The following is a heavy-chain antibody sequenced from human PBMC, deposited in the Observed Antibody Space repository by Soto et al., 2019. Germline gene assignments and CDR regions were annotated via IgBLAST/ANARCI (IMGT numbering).Heavy chain of an antibody. J-gene: IGHJ6*02. CDR2: INTYNGNT. V-gene: IGHV1-18*01. CDR3: ARVWIAAAGTAISDYYYGMDV. CDR1: GYTFTNYG. Sequence: ASVKVSCKASGYTFTNYGISWVRQAPGQGLEWMGWINTYNGNTNHAQKLQGRVTMTTDTSTSTAYMELRSLRSEDTAVYYCARVWIAAAGTAISDYYYGMDVWGQGTTVTVSS. D-gene: IGHD6-13*01.